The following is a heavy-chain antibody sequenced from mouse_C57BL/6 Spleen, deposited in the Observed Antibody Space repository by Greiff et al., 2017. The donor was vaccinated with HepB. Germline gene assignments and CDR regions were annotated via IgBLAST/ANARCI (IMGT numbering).Heavy chain of an antibody. CDR3: ARKGYDYDPLYAMDY. J-gene: IGHJ4*01. D-gene: IGHD2-4*01. CDR1: GYTFTDYY. V-gene: IGHV1-26*01. CDR2: INPNNGGT. Sequence: VQLQQSGPELVKPGASVKISCKASGYTFTDYYMNWVKQSHGKSLEWIGDINPNNGGTSYNQKFKGKATLTVDKSSSTAYMELRSLTSEDSAVYYCARKGYDYDPLYAMDYWGQGTSVTVSS.